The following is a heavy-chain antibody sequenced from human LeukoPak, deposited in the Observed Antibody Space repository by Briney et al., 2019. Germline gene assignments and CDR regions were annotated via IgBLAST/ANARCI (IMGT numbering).Heavy chain of an antibody. CDR3: ARENYYDSSGYSEGMDV. Sequence: SETLSLTCTVSGGSISDSYLSWIRQPAGKGLEWIRRMYVTGTTNYNPSLRSRVTMSMDTSKNQFSLRLSSVTAADTAVYCCARENYYDSSGYSEGMDVWGQGTTVIVSS. J-gene: IGHJ6*02. CDR2: MYVTGTT. V-gene: IGHV4-4*07. CDR1: GGSISDSY. D-gene: IGHD3-22*01.